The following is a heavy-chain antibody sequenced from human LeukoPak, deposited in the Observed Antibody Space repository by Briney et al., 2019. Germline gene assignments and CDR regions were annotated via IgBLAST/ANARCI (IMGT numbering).Heavy chain of an antibody. V-gene: IGHV4-39*01. CDR1: GGSISSRTYY. J-gene: IGHJ4*02. Sequence: SETLSLTYTVSGGSISSRTYYCAWIRQTPGKGLEWIGSISYSGSTYYNPSLKSRVTTSVDTSKNQFSLKLSSVTAADTAVYYCARQNGGNSHLDSWGQGTLVTVSS. CDR2: ISYSGST. CDR3: ARQNGGNSHLDS. D-gene: IGHD4-23*01.